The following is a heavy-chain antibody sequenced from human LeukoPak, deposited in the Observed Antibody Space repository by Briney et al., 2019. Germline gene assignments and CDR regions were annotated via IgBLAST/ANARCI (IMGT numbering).Heavy chain of an antibody. CDR1: GYTFTGYY. D-gene: IGHD2-15*01. CDR2: INPNSGGT. Sequence: VASVKVSCKASGYTFTGYYMHWVRQAPGKGLEWMGWINPNSGGTNYAQKFQGRVTMTRDTSISTAYMELSRLRSDDTAVYYCAKVNTATYIIRDAFDIWGQGTMVTVSS. J-gene: IGHJ3*02. CDR3: AKVNTATYIIRDAFDI. V-gene: IGHV1-2*02.